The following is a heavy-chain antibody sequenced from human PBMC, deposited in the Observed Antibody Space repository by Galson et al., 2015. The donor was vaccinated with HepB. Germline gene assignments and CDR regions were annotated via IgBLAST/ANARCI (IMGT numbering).Heavy chain of an antibody. Sequence: SVKVSCKASGYTFTGYYMHWVRQAPGQGLEWMGWINPNSGGTNYAQKFQGRVTMTRDTSISTAYMELSRLRSDDTAVYYCARDLTGTTRDYYYYMDVWGKGTTVTVSS. D-gene: IGHD1-7*01. J-gene: IGHJ6*03. CDR2: INPNSGGT. V-gene: IGHV1-2*02. CDR1: GYTFTGYY. CDR3: ARDLTGTTRDYYYYMDV.